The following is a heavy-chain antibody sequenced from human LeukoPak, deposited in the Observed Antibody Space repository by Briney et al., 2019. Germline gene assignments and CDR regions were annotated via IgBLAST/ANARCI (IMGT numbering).Heavy chain of an antibody. CDR2: VSGGGSNT. Sequence: GGSLRLSCAASGFTFSNNAMSWVRQAPGKGLEWVSAVSGGGSNTYYADSVKGRFTISRDNSKNTLYLQMNSLRAEDTALYYCARRVAVAGSFDYWGQGTLVTVSS. V-gene: IGHV3-23*01. CDR3: ARRVAVAGSFDY. J-gene: IGHJ4*02. D-gene: IGHD6-19*01. CDR1: GFTFSNNA.